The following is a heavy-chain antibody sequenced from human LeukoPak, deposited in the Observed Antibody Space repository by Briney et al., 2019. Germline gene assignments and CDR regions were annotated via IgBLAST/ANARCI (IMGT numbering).Heavy chain of an antibody. V-gene: IGHV1-69*13. D-gene: IGHD3-3*01. CDR2: IIPIFGTA. CDR1: GYTFTSYA. CDR3: ARGRKGVTIFGVVIKDYGMDV. Sequence: ASVKVSCKASGYTFTSYAISWVRQAPGQGLEWMGGIIPIFGTANYAQKFQGRVTITADESTSTAYMELSSLRSEDTAVYYCARGRKGVTIFGVVIKDYGMDVWGQGTTVTVSS. J-gene: IGHJ6*02.